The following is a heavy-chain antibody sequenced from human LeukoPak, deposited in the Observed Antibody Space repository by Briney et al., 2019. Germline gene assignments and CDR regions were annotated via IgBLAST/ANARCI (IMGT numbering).Heavy chain of an antibody. V-gene: IGHV3-23*01. J-gene: IGHJ4*02. CDR1: AFSFSSYT. Sequence: GGSLRLSCVASAFSFSSYTMRWVRQATGKGLEWVSSIGGRGVDTYYADCVRGRFTISRDNSKNMVYLQMNSLRVEETAVYYCTREFKIVAMETVGFDYSGQGTLVTVSS. CDR2: IGGRGVDT. D-gene: IGHD3-22*01. CDR3: TREFKIVAMETVGFDY.